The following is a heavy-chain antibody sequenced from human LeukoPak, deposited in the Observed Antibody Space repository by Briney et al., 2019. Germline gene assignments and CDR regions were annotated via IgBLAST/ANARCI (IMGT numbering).Heavy chain of an antibody. J-gene: IGHJ4*02. CDR3: ARAPYSSGWYGKGYYFDY. Sequence: GGSLRLSCAASGFTFSDYYMSWIRQAPGKGLEWVSYISSSGSTIYYADSVKGRFTISRDNAKNSLYLQMNSLRAEDTAVYYCARAPYSSGWYGKGYYFDYWGQGTRVPVSS. V-gene: IGHV3-11*04. D-gene: IGHD6-19*01. CDR2: ISSSGSTI. CDR1: GFTFSDYY.